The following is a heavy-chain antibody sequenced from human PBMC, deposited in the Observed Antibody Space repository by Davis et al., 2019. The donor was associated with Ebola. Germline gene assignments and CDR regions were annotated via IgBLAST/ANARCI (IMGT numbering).Heavy chain of an antibody. CDR1: VITFSSYA. V-gene: IGHV3-23*01. CDR2: ISGSGGTT. Sequence: GGSLRLSCTDSVITFSSYAMTWVRQAPGKGLEWVSAISGSGGTTYYAGSVKGRFTVSRDNSKKTMYLQMNSLRAEDTAVYYCARSGLSFGVVKYHYGMDVWGKGTTVTVPS. D-gene: IGHD3-3*01. CDR3: ARSGLSFGVVKYHYGMDV. J-gene: IGHJ6*04.